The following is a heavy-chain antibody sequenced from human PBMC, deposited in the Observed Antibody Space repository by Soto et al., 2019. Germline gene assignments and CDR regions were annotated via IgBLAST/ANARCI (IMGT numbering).Heavy chain of an antibody. V-gene: IGHV4-4*07. CDR3: ARGTPSPLIVRSSRGPWFDP. CDR1: GGSIKTFY. D-gene: IGHD2-15*01. J-gene: IGHJ5*02. Sequence: PSETLSLTCTVSGGSIKTFYWSWVRQPAGKGLEWIGRILSSGSTSFNPSLESRVAMSVDTSKMQVSLKLSSVTAADTAVYFCARGTPSPLIVRSSRGPWFDPWGQGTLVTVSS. CDR2: ILSSGST.